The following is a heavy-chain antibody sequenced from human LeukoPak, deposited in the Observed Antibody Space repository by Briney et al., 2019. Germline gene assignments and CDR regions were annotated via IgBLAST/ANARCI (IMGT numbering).Heavy chain of an antibody. CDR3: ARVNGYCSSTSCRHEFDY. J-gene: IGHJ4*02. CDR2: IKQDGSEK. CDR1: GFTFSSYW. Sequence: GGSLRLSCAASGFTFSSYWMSWVRQAPGKGLEWVANIKQDGSEKYYVDSVKGRFTTSRDNAKNSLYLQMNSLRAEDTAVYYCARVNGYCSSTSCRHEFDYWGQGTLVTVSS. V-gene: IGHV3-7*01. D-gene: IGHD2-2*03.